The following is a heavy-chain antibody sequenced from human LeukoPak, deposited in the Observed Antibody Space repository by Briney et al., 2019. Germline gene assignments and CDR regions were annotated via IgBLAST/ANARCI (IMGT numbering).Heavy chain of an antibody. CDR3: ARGSYNWNYSFEY. CDR1: CGFITSYY. CDR2: INHSGST. Sequence: SETLSLTCTVSCGFITSYYSSWIRQPAGKGLEWIGEINHSGSTNYNPSLKSRVTISVDTSKNQFSLKLRTVYTTVPAVYYCARGSYNWNYSFEYWGQEPWSPSPQ. D-gene: IGHD1-7*01. J-gene: IGHJ4*01. V-gene: IGHV4-34*01.